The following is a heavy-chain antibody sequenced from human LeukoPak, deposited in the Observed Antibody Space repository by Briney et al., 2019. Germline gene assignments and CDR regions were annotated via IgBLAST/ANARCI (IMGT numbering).Heavy chain of an antibody. J-gene: IGHJ6*02. Sequence: ASVKASCKASGGTFSSYAISWVRQAPGQGLEWMGRIIPILGIANYAQKFQGRVTITADKSTSTAYMELSSLRSEDTAVYYCASNVPSDTAMVGGMDVWGQGTTVTVSS. CDR2: IIPILGIA. D-gene: IGHD5-18*01. V-gene: IGHV1-69*04. CDR3: ASNVPSDTAMVGGMDV. CDR1: GGTFSSYA.